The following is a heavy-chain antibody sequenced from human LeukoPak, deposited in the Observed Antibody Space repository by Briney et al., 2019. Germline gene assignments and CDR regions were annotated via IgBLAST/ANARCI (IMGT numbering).Heavy chain of an antibody. CDR1: GFTFSSYA. Sequence: GGSLRLSCAASGFTFSSYAMHWVRQAPGEGLEWVAVISYDGSNKYYADSVKGRFTISRDNSKNTLCLQMNSLRAEDTAVYYCAKAIMEMATIEGVGAFDIWGQGTMVTVSS. CDR2: ISYDGSNK. D-gene: IGHD5-24*01. CDR3: AKAIMEMATIEGVGAFDI. J-gene: IGHJ3*02. V-gene: IGHV3-30-3*01.